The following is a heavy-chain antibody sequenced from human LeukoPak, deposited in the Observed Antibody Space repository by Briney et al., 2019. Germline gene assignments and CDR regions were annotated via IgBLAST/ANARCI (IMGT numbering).Heavy chain of an antibody. J-gene: IGHJ4*02. V-gene: IGHV1-18*01. CDR1: GYTFTSYG. Sequence: ASVKVSCKASGYTFTSYGISWVRQAPGQGLEWMGWISAYNGNTNYAQKLQGRVTMTTDTSTSTDYMELSSLRSEDTAVYYCARAPRPDYFDYWGQGTLVTVSS. CDR3: ARAPRPDYFDY. CDR2: ISAYNGNT.